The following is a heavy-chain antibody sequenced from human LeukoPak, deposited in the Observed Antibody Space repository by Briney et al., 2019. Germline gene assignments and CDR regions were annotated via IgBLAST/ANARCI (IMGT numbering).Heavy chain of an antibody. J-gene: IGHJ4*02. V-gene: IGHV3-23*01. CDR1: GFTFSDYY. CDR3: AKDDYYDSSAYYRGAY. CDR2: ISGSGGST. Sequence: GGSLRLSCAASGFTFSDYYMSWIRQAPGKGLEWVSGISGSGGSTYYADSVKGRFTISRDNSKNTLYLQMNSLRAEDTAVYYCAKDDYYDSSAYYRGAYWGQGTLVTVSS. D-gene: IGHD3-22*01.